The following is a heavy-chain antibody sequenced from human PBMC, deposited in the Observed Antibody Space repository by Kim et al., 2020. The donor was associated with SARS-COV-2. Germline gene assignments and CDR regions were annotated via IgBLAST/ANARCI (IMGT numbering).Heavy chain of an antibody. J-gene: IGHJ4*02. D-gene: IGHD2-2*01. CDR2: IWYDGSNK. CDR3: ARGKPDIVVVPAAIRQYYFDY. CDR1: GFTFSSYG. Sequence: GGSLRLSCAASGFTFSSYGMHWVRQAPGKGLEWVAVIWYDGSNKYYADSVKGRFTISRDNSKNTLYLQMNSLRAEDTAVYYCARGKPDIVVVPAAIRQYYFDYWGQGTLVTVSS. V-gene: IGHV3-33*01.